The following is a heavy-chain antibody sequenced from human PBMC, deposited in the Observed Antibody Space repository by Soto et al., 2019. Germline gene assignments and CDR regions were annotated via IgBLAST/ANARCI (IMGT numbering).Heavy chain of an antibody. CDR1: GYTFTSYD. Sequence: ASVKVSCKASGYTFTSYDINWVRQATGQGLEWMGWMNPNSGNTGYAQKFQGRVTMTRNTSISTAYMELSSQRSEDTAVYYCASLSYLLGGGRWDYYDSSGYYAFDIWGQGTMVTVSS. CDR2: MNPNSGNT. D-gene: IGHD3-22*01. J-gene: IGHJ3*02. CDR3: ASLSYLLGGGRWDYYDSSGYYAFDI. V-gene: IGHV1-8*01.